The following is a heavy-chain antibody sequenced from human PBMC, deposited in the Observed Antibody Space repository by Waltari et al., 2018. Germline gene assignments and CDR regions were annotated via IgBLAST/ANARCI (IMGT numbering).Heavy chain of an antibody. CDR3: ANGYHTADY. CDR2: IWYDRSNK. V-gene: IGHV3-33*08. Sequence: QVQLVESGGGVVQPGRSLRRSCTASGFIFSNFGMQWVRQAPGKGLEWVATIWYDRSNKYHAEAVKGRFTISRDNSKNTLYLQMNSLRVEDTAMYYCANGYHTADYWGQGILVTVSS. D-gene: IGHD3-3*01. CDR1: GFIFSNFG. J-gene: IGHJ4*02.